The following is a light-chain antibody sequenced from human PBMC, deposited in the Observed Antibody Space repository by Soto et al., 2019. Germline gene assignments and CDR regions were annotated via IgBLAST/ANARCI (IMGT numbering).Light chain of an antibody. V-gene: IGLV2-14*01. CDR1: SSDVGGYRY. J-gene: IGLJ1*01. CDR3: SSYTGRGTNGGTKV. Sequence: QSVLTQPASVSGSPGQSITISCTGTSSDVGGYRYVSWYHQHPGKAPKLLIYEVSNRPSGVSNRFSGSKSGNTASLTISGVQAEDEADYYCSSYTGRGTNGGTKVFGNGAKDTV. CDR2: EVS.